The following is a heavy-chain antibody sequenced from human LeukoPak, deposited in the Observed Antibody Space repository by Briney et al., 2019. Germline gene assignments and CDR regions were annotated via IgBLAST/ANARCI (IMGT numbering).Heavy chain of an antibody. CDR2: IYYSGST. V-gene: IGHV4-59*01. J-gene: IGHJ3*02. Sequence: SETLSLTCTVSGGSISSYYWSWIRQPPGKGLEWIGYIYYSGSTNYNSSLKSRVTISVDTSKNQFSLKLSSVTAADTAVYYCAREGCSSTSCYRYAFDIWGQGTMVTVSS. D-gene: IGHD2-2*01. CDR3: AREGCSSTSCYRYAFDI. CDR1: GGSISSYY.